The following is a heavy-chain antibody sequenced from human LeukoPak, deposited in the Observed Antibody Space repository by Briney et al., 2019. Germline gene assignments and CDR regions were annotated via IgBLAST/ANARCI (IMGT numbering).Heavy chain of an antibody. V-gene: IGHV3-66*01. Sequence: GGSLRLSCAASGFTFSSYSMNWVRQAPGKGLEWVSVLYTGGGTGHADSVKGRFTISRDNSKNTLSLQMNSLRVEDTAVYYCARNYASGSHLPDYWGQGTLVTVSS. CDR1: GFTFSSYS. CDR2: LYTGGGT. CDR3: ARNYASGSHLPDY. J-gene: IGHJ4*02. D-gene: IGHD3-10*01.